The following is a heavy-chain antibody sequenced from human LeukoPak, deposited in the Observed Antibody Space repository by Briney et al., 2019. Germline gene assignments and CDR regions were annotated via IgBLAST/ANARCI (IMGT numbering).Heavy chain of an antibody. J-gene: IGHJ4*02. CDR2: ISAYNGNT. V-gene: IGHV1-18*01. D-gene: IGHD3-22*01. Sequence: ASVKVSCKASGYTFTSYGISWVRQAPGQGLEWMGWISAYNGNTNYAQKLQGRVTMTTDTSTSTAYMELSSLRSEDTAVYYCARVGAGYDSSGYYLFDYWGQGTLVTVSS. CDR3: ARVGAGYDSSGYYLFDY. CDR1: GYTFTSYG.